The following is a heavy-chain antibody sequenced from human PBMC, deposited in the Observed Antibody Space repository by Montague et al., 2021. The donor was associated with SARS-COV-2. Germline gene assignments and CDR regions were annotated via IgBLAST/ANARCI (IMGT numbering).Heavy chain of an antibody. CDR3: ARLYGSSFDY. Sequence: SETLSLTCTVSGGSVSRISSHWGWIRQPPGKGLEYIGSFYYAGGTQYNPSLKSRVTISVDTSNDQFSLKMNSVTAADTAVYFCARLYGSSFDYWSQGTLVTVS. CDR1: GGSVSRISSH. CDR2: FYYAGGT. J-gene: IGHJ4*02. V-gene: IGHV4-39*01. D-gene: IGHD4-17*01.